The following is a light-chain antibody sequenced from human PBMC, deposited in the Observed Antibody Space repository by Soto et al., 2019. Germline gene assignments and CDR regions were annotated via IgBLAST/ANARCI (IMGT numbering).Light chain of an antibody. Sequence: QSVLTQPASVSGSPGQAITSSCTGTSSDVGSYNLVSWYQQHPGKDPKLMIYEVIKRPSGVSKRFSGSNSGNTASLTISGLQAYDEADYYCWSHAGSSNFVFGPGTKLTVL. CDR3: WSHAGSSNFV. V-gene: IGLV2-23*02. J-gene: IGLJ1*01. CDR1: SSDVGSYNL. CDR2: EVI.